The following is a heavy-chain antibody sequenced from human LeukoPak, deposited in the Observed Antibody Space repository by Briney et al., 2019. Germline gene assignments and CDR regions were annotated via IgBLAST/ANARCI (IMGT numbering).Heavy chain of an antibody. J-gene: IGHJ4*02. CDR1: GFTFSSYG. D-gene: IGHD2-21*02. V-gene: IGHV3-33*08. CDR3: GRGLCAGDCGVDY. CDR2: IWYEGSKK. Sequence: GGSLRLSCAASGFTFSSYGMHWVRQAPGKGLEWVALIWYEGSKKYYADSVKGRFTISRDTSKNTLYLQMNSLRAEDTAVYYCGRGLCAGDCGVDYWGQGTLVTVSS.